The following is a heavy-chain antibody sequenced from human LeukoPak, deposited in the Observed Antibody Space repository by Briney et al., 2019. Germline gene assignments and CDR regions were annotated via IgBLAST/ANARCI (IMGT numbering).Heavy chain of an antibody. CDR1: GGTFNSYV. D-gene: IGHD6-13*01. CDR3: ARMARAAAAYFDY. Sequence: SVKVSCKASGGTFNSYVINWVRQAPGQGLEWMGRIIPSFGTANYAQKFQGRVTITTDESTSTAYMELSSLRSEDTAVYYCARMARAAAAYFDYWGQGTLVTVSS. CDR2: IIPSFGTA. V-gene: IGHV1-69*05. J-gene: IGHJ4*02.